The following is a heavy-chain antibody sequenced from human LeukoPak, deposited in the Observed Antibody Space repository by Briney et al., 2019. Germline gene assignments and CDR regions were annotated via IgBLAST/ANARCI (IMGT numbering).Heavy chain of an antibody. J-gene: IGHJ4*01. V-gene: IGHV3-30-3*01. Sequence: PGRSLRLSCAASGFTFRNYYMHRVRQAPGKGLEWVAVISLDGNNEYYADSVKGRFSLSRDNSMNTLYLQLNSLRTEDTAMYYCARDLSGHWTYDYWAKEPWSPSPQ. CDR3: ARDLSGHWTYDY. D-gene: IGHD1-1*01. CDR1: GFTFRNYY. CDR2: ISLDGNNE.